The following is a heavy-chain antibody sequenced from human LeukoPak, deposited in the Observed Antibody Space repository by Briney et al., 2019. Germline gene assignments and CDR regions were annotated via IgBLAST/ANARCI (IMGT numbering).Heavy chain of an antibody. Sequence: PGGSLRLSCAASGFTFSSYAMSWVRQAPGKGLEWGSAISGSGGSTYYADSVKGRFTISRDNSKNTLYLQMNSLRAEDTAVYYCAKLSDYYGSGSYLDYWGQGTLVTVSS. V-gene: IGHV3-23*01. CDR1: GFTFSSYA. J-gene: IGHJ4*02. CDR2: ISGSGGST. CDR3: AKLSDYYGSGSYLDY. D-gene: IGHD3-10*01.